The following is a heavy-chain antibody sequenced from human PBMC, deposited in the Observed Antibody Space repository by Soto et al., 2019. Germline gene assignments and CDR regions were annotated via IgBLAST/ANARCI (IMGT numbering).Heavy chain of an antibody. Sequence: SETLSLTCTVSGGSISSGDYYWSWIRQPPGKGLKWIGYIYYSGSTYYNPSLKSRVTISVDTSKNQFSLKPSSVTAADTAVYYCARVGLETQVYWGQGTLVTVSS. CDR2: IYYSGST. V-gene: IGHV4-30-4*01. CDR3: ARVGLETQVY. J-gene: IGHJ4*02. CDR1: GGSISSGDYY.